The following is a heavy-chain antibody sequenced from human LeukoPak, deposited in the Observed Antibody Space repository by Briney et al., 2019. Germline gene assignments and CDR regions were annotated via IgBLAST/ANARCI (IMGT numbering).Heavy chain of an antibody. D-gene: IGHD6-13*01. CDR1: GFTFSSYE. CDR2: ISSSGSTI. V-gene: IGHV3-48*03. CDR3: ARESSQQLYGMDV. J-gene: IGHJ6*04. Sequence: PGGSLRLSCAASGFTFSSYEMNWVRQAPGKGLEWVSYISSSGSTIYYADSVKGRFTISRDNAKNSLYLQMNSLRAEDTAVYYCARESSQQLYGMDVWGKGTTVTVSS.